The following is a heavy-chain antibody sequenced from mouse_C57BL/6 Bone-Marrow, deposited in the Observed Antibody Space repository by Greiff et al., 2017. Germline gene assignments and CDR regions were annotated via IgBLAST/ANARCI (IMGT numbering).Heavy chain of an antibody. CDR1: GYTFTSYT. CDR2: INPSSGYT. V-gene: IGHV1-4*01. D-gene: IGHD1-1*02. J-gene: IGHJ3*01. Sequence: VKAVESGAELARPGASVKLSCKASGYTFTSYTMHWVKQRPGQGLEWIGYINPSSGYTKYNQKFKDKATLTADKSSTTAYMQLGSLTSEDTAVYYCARSRFSYGKPALFAYWGQGTLVTVSA. CDR3: ARSRFSYGKPALFAY.